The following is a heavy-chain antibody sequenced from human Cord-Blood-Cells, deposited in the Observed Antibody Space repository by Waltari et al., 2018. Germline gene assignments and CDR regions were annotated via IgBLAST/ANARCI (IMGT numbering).Heavy chain of an antibody. V-gene: IGHV1-3*01. Sequence: QVQLVQSGAEVKKPGASVKVSCKASGYTFTISAMHWVRQAHGQRLEWMGWINAGNGNTKYSQKFQGRVTITRDTSASTAYMELSSLRSEDTAVYYCARGPSRRKDGYNYAFDIWGQGTMVTVSS. CDR1: GYTFTISA. J-gene: IGHJ3*02. CDR2: INAGNGNT. CDR3: ARGPSRRKDGYNYAFDI. D-gene: IGHD5-12*01.